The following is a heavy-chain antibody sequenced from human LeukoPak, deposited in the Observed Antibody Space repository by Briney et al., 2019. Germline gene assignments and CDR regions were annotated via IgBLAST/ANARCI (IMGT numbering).Heavy chain of an antibody. J-gene: IGHJ4*02. Sequence: SVKVSCRASGGTFSSYAISWVRQAPGQGLEWMGGIIPIFGTANYAQKFQGRVTITADESTSTAYMELSSLRSEDTAVYYCARGDCGGDCEAPYYFDYWGQGTLVTVSS. CDR3: ARGDCGGDCEAPYYFDY. CDR2: IIPIFGTA. V-gene: IGHV1-69*13. CDR1: GGTFSSYA. D-gene: IGHD2-21*02.